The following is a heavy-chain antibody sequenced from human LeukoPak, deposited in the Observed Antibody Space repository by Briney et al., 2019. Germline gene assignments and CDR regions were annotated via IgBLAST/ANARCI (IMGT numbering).Heavy chain of an antibody. CDR3: ARDHGGYCSSTSCYWAKNWFDP. CDR1: GFTVSSNY. CDR2: ISSSSSYI. D-gene: IGHD2-2*01. J-gene: IGHJ5*02. Sequence: PGGSLRLSCAASGFTVSSNYMNWVRQAPGKGLEWVSSISSSSSYIYYAGSVRGRFTISRDNAKNSLYLQMNSLRAEDTAVYYCARDHGGYCSSTSCYWAKNWFDPWGQGTLVTVSS. V-gene: IGHV3-21*01.